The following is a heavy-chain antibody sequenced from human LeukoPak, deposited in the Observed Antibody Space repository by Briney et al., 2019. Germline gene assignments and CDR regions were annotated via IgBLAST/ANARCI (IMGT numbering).Heavy chain of an antibody. CDR1: GYTFSDYG. CDR3: ARALTLGDADF. J-gene: IGHJ4*02. CDR2: ISGYTGTT. Sequence: EASVKVSCKASGYTFSDYGVTWVRQAPGHGLEWMGWISGYTGTTNYAQKLQGRVTMTTDTSTSTAYMELKSLSSDDTAMYYCARALTLGDADFWGQRTLVTVSS. V-gene: IGHV1-18*04. D-gene: IGHD1-26*01.